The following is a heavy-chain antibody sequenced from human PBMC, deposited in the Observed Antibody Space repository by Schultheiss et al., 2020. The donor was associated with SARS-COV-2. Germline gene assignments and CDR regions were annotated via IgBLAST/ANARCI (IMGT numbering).Heavy chain of an antibody. J-gene: IGHJ3*02. V-gene: IGHV3-23*01. CDR1: GFTFDDYG. D-gene: IGHD3-10*01. CDR2: ISGSGGST. CDR3: AKDPLLWFGELYGDAFDI. Sequence: GGSLRLSFAASGFTFDDYGMSWVRQAPGKGLEWVSGISGSGGSTYYADSVKGRFTISRDNSKNTLYLQMNSLRAEDTAVYYCAKDPLLWFGELYGDAFDIWGQGTMVTVSS.